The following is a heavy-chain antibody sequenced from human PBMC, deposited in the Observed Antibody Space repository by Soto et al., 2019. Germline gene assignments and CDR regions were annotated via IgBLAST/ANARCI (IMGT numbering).Heavy chain of an antibody. J-gene: IGHJ6*02. CDR1: GFNFSSYW. V-gene: IGHV3-7*01. Sequence: GGRRRRSCEGTGFNFSSYWMHWVRQAPGKGLEWVANTKRDASETYYADSVKGRFTISRDNTKNSLYLQMNSLRVEDTAVYYCARPPVKGIHVWGQGTTFTVSS. CDR3: ARPPVKGIHV. D-gene: IGHD4-17*01. CDR2: TKRDASET.